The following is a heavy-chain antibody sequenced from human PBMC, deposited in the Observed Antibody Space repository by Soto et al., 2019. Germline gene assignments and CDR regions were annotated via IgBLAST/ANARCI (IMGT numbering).Heavy chain of an antibody. V-gene: IGHV3-11*01. CDR3: ARRGWNGRPSDY. D-gene: IGHD1-1*01. J-gene: IGHJ4*02. Sequence: QVQLVESGVGLVKPGGSLRLSCAAAGFTYSDYYISRIREAPGKGLEWVSYISSSGSTIYYADSVKGRFTISRDNAKNSLYLQMNSLRAEDTAVYYCARRGWNGRPSDYWGQGTLVTVSS. CDR2: ISSSGSTI. CDR1: GFTYSDYY.